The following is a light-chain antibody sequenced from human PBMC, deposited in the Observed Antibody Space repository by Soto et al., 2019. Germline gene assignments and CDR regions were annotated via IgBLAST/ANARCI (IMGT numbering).Light chain of an antibody. Sequence: DIVLTQSPLSLPVTPGEPASISCRSSQSLLQSNGNNHVDWYLQRPGQSPQLLLYLASSRASGVADRFSGRGSGTEFSLEISRVEAEDVGVYYCLQAAQSPLTFGQGTRLEIK. CDR2: LAS. CDR1: QSLLQSNGNNH. V-gene: IGKV2-28*01. J-gene: IGKJ5*01. CDR3: LQAAQSPLT.